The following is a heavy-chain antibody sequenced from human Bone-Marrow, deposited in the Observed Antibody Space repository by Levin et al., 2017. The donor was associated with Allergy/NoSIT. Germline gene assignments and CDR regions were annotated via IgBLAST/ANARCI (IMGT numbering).Heavy chain of an antibody. CDR3: AREQWAVGYDNY. Sequence: ASVKVSCKASGETGKNEGRRGGRQERGKRLEWMGWVGYYNGYTNYTQKFQGRISMTADRSTNTAYMELRSLRSDDTAIYYCAREQWAVGYDNYWGQGTLVIVSS. J-gene: IGHJ4*02. D-gene: IGHD5-12*01. CDR2: VGYYNGYT. CDR1: GETGKNEG. V-gene: IGHV1-18*01.